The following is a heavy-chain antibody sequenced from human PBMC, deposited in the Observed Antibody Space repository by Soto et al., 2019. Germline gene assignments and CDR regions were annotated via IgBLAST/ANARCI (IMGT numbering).Heavy chain of an antibody. D-gene: IGHD3-22*01. V-gene: IGHV3-48*02. CDR1: GFTFSSYS. J-gene: IGHJ5*02. CDR3: AREPRYYYDSSDYLNWFDP. CDR2: ISSSSSTI. Sequence: PGGSLRLSCAASGFTFSSYSMNWVRQAPGKGLEWVSYISSSSSTIYYADSVEGRFTISRDNAKNSLYLQMNSLRDEDTAVYYCAREPRYYYDSSDYLNWFDPWGQGTLVTVSS.